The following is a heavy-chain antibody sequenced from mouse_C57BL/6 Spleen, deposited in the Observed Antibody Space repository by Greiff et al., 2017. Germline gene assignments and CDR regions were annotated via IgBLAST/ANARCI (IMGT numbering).Heavy chain of an antibody. CDR3: TRYDYGFDY. Sequence: EVQLVESGEGLVKPGGSLKLSCAASGFTFSSYAMSWVRQTPEKRLEWVAYLSSGGDSICYAETVKGRFTSSRDNARNTLYLQMSSLKSEDTAMYYCTRYDYGFDYWGQGTTLTGSS. D-gene: IGHD2-4*01. J-gene: IGHJ2*01. CDR1: GFTFSSYA. V-gene: IGHV5-9-1*02. CDR2: LSSGGDSI.